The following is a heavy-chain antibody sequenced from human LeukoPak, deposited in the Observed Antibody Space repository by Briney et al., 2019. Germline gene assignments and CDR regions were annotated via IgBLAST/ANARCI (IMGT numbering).Heavy chain of an antibody. Sequence: ASVKVSCKASGYTFGSDDINWVRQAPGKGLEWMGGFDPEDGEAIYAQKFQGRVTMTEDTSTDTAYMELSSLRSEDTAVYYCATYSGYALHDAFDIWGQGTMVTVSS. J-gene: IGHJ3*02. V-gene: IGHV1-24*01. CDR1: GYTFGSDD. CDR2: FDPEDGEA. D-gene: IGHD5-12*01. CDR3: ATYSGYALHDAFDI.